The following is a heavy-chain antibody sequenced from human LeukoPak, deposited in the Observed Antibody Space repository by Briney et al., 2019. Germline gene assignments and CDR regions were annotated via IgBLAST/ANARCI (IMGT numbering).Heavy chain of an antibody. V-gene: IGHV3-48*01. CDR3: ARDKAGYSWANWFDP. CDR2: ISSSSSTI. Sequence: GGSLRLSCAASGFTFNTYTMNWVRQAPGKGLEWVSYISSSSSTIYYADSVKGRFTISRDNAKNSLYLQMNSLRAEDTAVYYCARDKAGYSWANWFDPWGQGTLVTVSS. D-gene: IGHD4-11*01. CDR1: GFTFNTYT. J-gene: IGHJ5*02.